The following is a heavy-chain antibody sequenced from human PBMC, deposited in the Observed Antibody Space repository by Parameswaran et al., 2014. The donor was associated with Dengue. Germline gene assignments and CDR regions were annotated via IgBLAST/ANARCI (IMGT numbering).Heavy chain of an antibody. J-gene: IGHJ4*02. Sequence: KWIRQPPGKGLEWVSYISSSGSTIYYADSVKGRFTISRDNAKNSLYLQMNSLRAEDTAVYYCARDRGSGYDFDYWGPGNPGHRLL. CDR2: ISSSGSTI. V-gene: IGHV3-48*03. D-gene: IGHD5-12*01. CDR3: ARDRGSGYDFDY.